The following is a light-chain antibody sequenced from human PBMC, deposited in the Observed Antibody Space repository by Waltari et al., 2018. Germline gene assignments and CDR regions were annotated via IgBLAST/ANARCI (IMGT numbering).Light chain of an antibody. CDR3: CSYVTGDTWV. CDR1: SSAVGTYQF. Sequence: SALTPPASVSGSPGQSITISCTGSSSAVGTYQFVPWYQQHPGKAPKLMIYEINQRPSGISNRFSGSKFGNTAVLTISGLQTDDEADYYCCSYVTGDTWVFGGGTRVAVL. J-gene: IGLJ3*02. V-gene: IGLV2-23*02. CDR2: EIN.